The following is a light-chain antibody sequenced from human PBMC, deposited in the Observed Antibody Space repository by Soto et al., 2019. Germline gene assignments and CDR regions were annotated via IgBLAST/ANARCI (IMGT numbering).Light chain of an antibody. CDR2: SNN. Sequence: QSVLTQPPSASGTHGQRVTISCSGSSSNIGSNTVNWYQQLPGTAPKLLIYSNNQRPSGVPDRFSGSKSGTSASLAISGLQPEDEADYYCAAWDDSLNGSVFGGGTKLTVL. CDR3: AAWDDSLNGSV. CDR1: SSNIGSNT. J-gene: IGLJ2*01. V-gene: IGLV1-44*01.